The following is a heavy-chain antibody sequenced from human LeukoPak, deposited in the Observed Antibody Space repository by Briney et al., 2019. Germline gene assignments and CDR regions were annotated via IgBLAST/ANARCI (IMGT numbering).Heavy chain of an antibody. Sequence: PGGSLRLSCAASGFTFSNYAMTWVRQAPGKGLEWVSVIYSGGSTYYADSVMGRFTISRDNSKNTLYLQMNSLRAEDTAVYYCASSGYCSGGSCYAWGQGTLVTVSS. CDR2: IYSGGST. V-gene: IGHV3-53*01. CDR3: ASSGYCSGGSCYA. J-gene: IGHJ5*02. D-gene: IGHD2-15*01. CDR1: GFTFSNYA.